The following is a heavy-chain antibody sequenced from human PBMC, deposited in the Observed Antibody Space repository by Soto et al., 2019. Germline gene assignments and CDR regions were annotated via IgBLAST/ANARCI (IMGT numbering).Heavy chain of an antibody. CDR2: ISSSSSYI. V-gene: IGHV3-21*01. CDR3: AGHGSGSYYNGIDY. CDR1: GFTFSSYS. Sequence: EVQLVESGGGLVKPGGSLRLSCAASGFTFSSYSMNWVRQAPGKGLEWVSSISSSSSYIYYADSVKGRFTISRDNAKNSLYLQMNSLRAEDTAVYSCAGHGSGSYYNGIDYWGQGTLVTVSS. J-gene: IGHJ4*02. D-gene: IGHD3-10*01.